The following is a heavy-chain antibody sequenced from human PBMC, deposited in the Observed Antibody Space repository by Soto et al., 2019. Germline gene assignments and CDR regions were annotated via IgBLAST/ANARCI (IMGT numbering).Heavy chain of an antibody. CDR2: ISAYNGNT. J-gene: IGHJ6*02. CDR1: GYTFSSYH. Sequence: ASVKVSCKASGYTFSSYHISWVRQAPGQGLEWMGWISAYNGNTNYAQKLQGRVTMTTDTSTSTAYMELRSLRSDDTAVYYCARVPYYDILPGPLGDYYYYGMDVWGQGTTVTVSS. D-gene: IGHD3-9*01. V-gene: IGHV1-18*01. CDR3: ARVPYYDILPGPLGDYYYYGMDV.